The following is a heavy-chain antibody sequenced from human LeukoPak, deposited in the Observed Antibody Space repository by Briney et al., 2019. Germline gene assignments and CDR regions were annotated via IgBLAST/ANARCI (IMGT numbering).Heavy chain of an antibody. CDR2: IKQDGSET. CDR1: RFTLSNYW. D-gene: IGHD6-19*01. J-gene: IGHJ4*02. V-gene: IGHV3-7*01. CDR3: ARQRGSGGLDY. Sequence: GGSLRLSCAASRFTLSNYWMSWLRQAPGKGLEWVANIKQDGSETYYVDSVKGRFTISRDNAKNSLSLQMNSLRAEDTAVYYCARQRGSGGLDYWGQGTLVTVSS.